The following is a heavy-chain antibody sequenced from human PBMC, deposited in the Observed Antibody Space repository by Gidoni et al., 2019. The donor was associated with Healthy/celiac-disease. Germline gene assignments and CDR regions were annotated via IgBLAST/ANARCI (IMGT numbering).Heavy chain of an antibody. J-gene: IGHJ4*02. Sequence: EVQLVESGGGLVQPGGSLQLSCAASGFTFSGSAMHWVRQASGKGLEWVGRIRSKANSYATAYAASVKGRFTISRDDSKNTAYLQMNSLKTEDTAVYYCTSGIVRVVTDYWGQGTLVTVSS. V-gene: IGHV3-73*02. CDR1: GFTFSGSA. CDR3: TSGIVRVVTDY. CDR2: IRSKANSYAT. D-gene: IGHD2-8*02.